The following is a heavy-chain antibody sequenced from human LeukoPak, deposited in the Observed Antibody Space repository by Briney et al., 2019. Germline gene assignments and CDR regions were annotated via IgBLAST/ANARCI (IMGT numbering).Heavy chain of an antibody. J-gene: IGHJ4*02. CDR3: ARVEGYCSGGSCYFDY. Sequence: ASVKVSCKASGYTFISYAISWVRQAPGQGLEWMGWISGYTGDTRYAQKLQGRVTMTTDTSTSTAYMELRSLRSDDTAVYYCARVEGYCSGGSCYFDYWGQGTVVTVSS. D-gene: IGHD2-15*01. CDR2: ISGYTGDT. V-gene: IGHV1-18*01. CDR1: GYTFISYA.